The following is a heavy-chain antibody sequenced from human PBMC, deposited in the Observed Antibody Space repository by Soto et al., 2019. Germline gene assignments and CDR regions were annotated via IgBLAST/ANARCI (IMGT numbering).Heavy chain of an antibody. D-gene: IGHD3-9*01. V-gene: IGHV3-33*08. CDR3: ARDFKYYDILTAPGGAFDI. J-gene: IGHJ3*02. CDR1: GFTFSSYG. Sequence: GGSLRLSCAVSGFTFSSYGMHWVRQAPGKGLEWVAVIWYDGSNKYYADSVKGRFTISRDNSKNTLYLQMNSLRAEDTAVYYCARDFKYYDILTAPGGAFDIWGQGTMVTVSS. CDR2: IWYDGSNK.